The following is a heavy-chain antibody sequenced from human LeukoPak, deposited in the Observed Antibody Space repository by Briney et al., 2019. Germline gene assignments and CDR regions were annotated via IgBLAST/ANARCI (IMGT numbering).Heavy chain of an antibody. Sequence: SETLSLTCIVSGGSISGYCWSWIRQPPGKGLEWIGYVYYSGSTNYNPSLKSRVTISVDTSKNQFSLKLSPVTAADTAVYYCARDPGYDFWSGQKGWFDPWGQGTLVTVSS. CDR3: ARDPGYDFWSGQKGWFDP. CDR1: GGSISGYC. J-gene: IGHJ5*02. V-gene: IGHV4-59*01. D-gene: IGHD3-3*01. CDR2: VYYSGST.